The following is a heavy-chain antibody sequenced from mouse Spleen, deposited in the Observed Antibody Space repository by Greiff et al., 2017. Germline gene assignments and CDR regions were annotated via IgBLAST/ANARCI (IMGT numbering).Heavy chain of an antibody. CDR1: GFTFSSYA. CDR2: ISSGGSYT. J-gene: IGHJ2*01. D-gene: IGHD2-4*01. CDR3: ARRGITTKVFFDY. V-gene: IGHV5-9-3*01. Sequence: DVQLVESGGGLVKPGGSLKLSCAASGFTFSSYAMSWVRQTPEKRLEWVATISSGGSYTYYPDSVKGRFTISRDNAKNTLYLQMSSLRSEDTAMYYCARRGITTKVFFDYWGQGTTLTVSS.